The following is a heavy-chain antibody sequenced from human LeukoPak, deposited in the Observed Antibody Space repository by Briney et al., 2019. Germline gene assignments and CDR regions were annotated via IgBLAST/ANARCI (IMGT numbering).Heavy chain of an antibody. CDR3: ARKSYSNFDY. D-gene: IGHD4-11*01. CDR2: ISSSGSTI. V-gene: IGHV3-48*03. CDR1: GFTFSRYE. J-gene: IGHJ4*02. Sequence: PGGSVRLSCAVSGFTFSRYEMNWVRQAPGKGLEWVSYISSSGSTIYYADSVKGRFTISRDNAKNSLYLQMNSLRADDTAVYYCARKSYSNFDYWGQGTLVTVSS.